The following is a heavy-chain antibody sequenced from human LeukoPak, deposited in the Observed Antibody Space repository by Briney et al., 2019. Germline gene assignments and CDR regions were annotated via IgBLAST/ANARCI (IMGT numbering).Heavy chain of an antibody. CDR1: GYTFTGYY. D-gene: IGHD3-22*01. V-gene: IGHV1-2*02. Sequence: ASVKVSCKASGYTFTGYYMHWVRQAPGQGLEWMGWINPNSGGTNYAQKSQGRVTMTRDTSISTAYMELSRLRSDDTAVYYCARDLAVSYYYDSSGYPNDYWGQGTLVTVSS. J-gene: IGHJ4*02. CDR3: ARDLAVSYYYDSSGYPNDY. CDR2: INPNSGGT.